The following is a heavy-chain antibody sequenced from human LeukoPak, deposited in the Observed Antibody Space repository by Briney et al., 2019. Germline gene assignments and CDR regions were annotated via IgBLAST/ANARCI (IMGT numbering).Heavy chain of an antibody. CDR2: IYYSGST. D-gene: IGHD2-21*02. Sequence: SETLSLTCTVSGGSISSYYWSWIRQPPGKGLEWIGYIYYSGSTSYNPSLKSRVTISVDTSKNQFSLKLSSVTAADTAVYYCARALPVVTVDYYYMDVWGKGTTVTVSS. CDR1: GGSISSYY. J-gene: IGHJ6*03. V-gene: IGHV4-59*01. CDR3: ARALPVVTVDYYYMDV.